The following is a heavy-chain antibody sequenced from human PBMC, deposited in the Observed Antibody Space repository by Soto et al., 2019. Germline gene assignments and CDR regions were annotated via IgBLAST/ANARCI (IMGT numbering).Heavy chain of an antibody. D-gene: IGHD3-10*01. CDR2: IWYDGSNK. CDR3: ACGSTGYYYMDV. J-gene: IGHJ6*03. Sequence: GSLRLSCAASGFTFSSYGMHWVRQAPGKGLEWVAVIWYDGSNKYYADSVKGRFTISRDNSKNTLYLQMNGLRAEDTAVYYCACGSTGYYYMDVWGKGTTVTVSS. V-gene: IGHV3-33*01. CDR1: GFTFSSYG.